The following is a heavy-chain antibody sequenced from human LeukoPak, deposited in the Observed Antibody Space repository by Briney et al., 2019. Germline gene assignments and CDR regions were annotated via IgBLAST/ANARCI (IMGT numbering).Heavy chain of an antibody. CDR2: IRSDGSDT. D-gene: IGHD3-10*01. CDR3: AREFRGSNNFDY. V-gene: IGHV3-74*01. J-gene: IGHJ4*02. CDR1: GFTFSDTW. Sequence: GGSLRLSCAASGFTFSDTWMHWVRQAPGEGLVWVSRIRSDGSDTRYAESVKGRFTISRDNAKNTLYLQMNSLRAEDTAVYYCAREFRGSNNFDYWGQGTLVTVSS.